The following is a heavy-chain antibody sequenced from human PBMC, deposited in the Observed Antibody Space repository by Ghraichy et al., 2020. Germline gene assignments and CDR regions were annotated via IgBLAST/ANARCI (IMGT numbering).Heavy chain of an antibody. CDR3: ARHAHRSVKPSSIFGVIIRHLNWLDP. Sequence: TLSLTCTVSGGSISSSSFYWGWIRQPPGKGLEWIGSISYSESTYYNPSLKSRVTISVDTSKNQFSLKLSSVTAADTAVYYCARHAHRSVKPSSIFGVIIRHLNWLDPWGQGTLVTVSS. D-gene: IGHD3-3*01. CDR2: ISYSEST. J-gene: IGHJ5*02. CDR1: GGSISSSSFY. V-gene: IGHV4-39*01.